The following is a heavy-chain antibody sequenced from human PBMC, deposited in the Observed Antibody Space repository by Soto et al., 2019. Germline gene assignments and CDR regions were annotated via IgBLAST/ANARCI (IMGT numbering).Heavy chain of an antibody. CDR1: GFTFSSYS. D-gene: IGHD2-8*02. Sequence: QVQLVQSGGGVVQPGRSLRLSCVGSGFTFSSYSMHWVRQAPDRGLEWVAFISSAGTSESYADSVKGRFTISRDNSKKTLYLQLNSPRAEDTALYYCARVHTAFLNSGDVSGFRFNYFDYWGPGTLLTVSS. V-gene: IGHV3-30-3*01. CDR2: ISSAGTSE. CDR3: ARVHTAFLNSGDVSGFRFNYFDY. J-gene: IGHJ4*02.